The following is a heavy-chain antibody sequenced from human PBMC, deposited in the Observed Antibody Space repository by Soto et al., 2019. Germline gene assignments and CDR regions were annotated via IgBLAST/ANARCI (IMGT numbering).Heavy chain of an antibody. J-gene: IGHJ4*02. D-gene: IGHD6-13*01. CDR2: INHSGST. V-gene: IGHV4-34*01. Sequence: PSETLSLTCAVYCGSFSGYYWSWIRQPPGKGLEWIGEINHSGSTNYNPSLKSRVTMSVDTSKNQFSLKLSSVTAADTAVYYCTRHEGGAAADRPLDYWGQGTLVTVSS. CDR3: TRHEGGAAADRPLDY. CDR1: CGSFSGYY.